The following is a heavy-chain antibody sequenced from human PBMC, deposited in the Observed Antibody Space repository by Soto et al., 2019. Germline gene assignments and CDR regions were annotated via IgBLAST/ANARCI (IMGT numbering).Heavy chain of an antibody. CDR2: IYYSGST. CDR1: GGSISSGGYY. CDR3: ARCRSHGVATVYFDY. Sequence: QVQLQESGPGLVKPSQTLSLTCTVSGGSISSGGYYWSWIRQHPGKGLEWIGYIYYSGSTYYNPSLKSRVTISVDTSKNQFSLKLSSVTAADTAVYYSARCRSHGVATVYFDYWGQGTLVTVSS. J-gene: IGHJ4*02. V-gene: IGHV4-31*03. D-gene: IGHD5-12*01.